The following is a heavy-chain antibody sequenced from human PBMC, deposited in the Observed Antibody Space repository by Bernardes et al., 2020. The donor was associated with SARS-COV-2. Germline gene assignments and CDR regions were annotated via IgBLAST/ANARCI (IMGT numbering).Heavy chain of an antibody. D-gene: IGHD3-22*01. V-gene: IGHV3-21*01. CDR2: ISSSSSYI. CDR3: ARDRRYYDSSGYYSFDY. CDR1: GFTFSSSS. Sequence: GGSLRLSCAASGFTFSSSSMNWVRQAPGKGLAWVSSISSSSSYIYYADSVKGRFTISRDNAKNSLYLQMNSLRAEDTAVYYCARDRRYYDSSGYYSFDYWGQGTLVTVSS. J-gene: IGHJ4*02.